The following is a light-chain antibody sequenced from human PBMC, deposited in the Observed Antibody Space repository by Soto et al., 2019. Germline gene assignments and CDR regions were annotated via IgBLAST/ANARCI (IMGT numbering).Light chain of an antibody. CDR2: GAF. V-gene: IGKV3-15*01. Sequence: EILMTQSPVTLSVSPGERAALSCRASQSVSSNLAWYQQKPGQAPSLLIYGAFTRATGIPARFSGTGSGTEFTLTISSLQSEDFAIYYCQQLYNWPLTFGPGTKVDIK. J-gene: IGKJ3*01. CDR1: QSVSSN. CDR3: QQLYNWPLT.